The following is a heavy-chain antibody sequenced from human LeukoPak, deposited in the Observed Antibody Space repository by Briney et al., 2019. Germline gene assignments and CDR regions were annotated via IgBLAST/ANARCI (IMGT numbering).Heavy chain of an antibody. J-gene: IGHJ4*02. CDR2: FVPEDGET. Sequence: GASVKVSCKVSGYTLTELFMHWLRQAPGKGPVWMGGFVPEDGETIYSQNFQGRVTMTADTSTDTAYMELSSLRSEDTAVYYCATLGDSGFDYWGQGTLVTVSS. CDR1: GYTLTELF. V-gene: IGHV1-24*01. D-gene: IGHD3-10*01. CDR3: ATLGDSGFDY.